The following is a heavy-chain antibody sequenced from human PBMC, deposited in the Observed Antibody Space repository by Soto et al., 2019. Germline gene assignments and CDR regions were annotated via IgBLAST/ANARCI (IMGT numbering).Heavy chain of an antibody. CDR1: GFTFSSYA. J-gene: IGHJ4*02. CDR2: ISGSGGST. CDR3: ANGSPDVEHHFDY. Sequence: GGSLRLSCAASGFTFSSYAMSWVRQAPGKGLEWVSAISGSGGSTYYADSVKGRFTISRDNSKNTLYLQMNSLRAEDMAVYYCANGSPDVEHHFDYWDQGTLVTVSS. V-gene: IGHV3-23*01. D-gene: IGHD3-10*01.